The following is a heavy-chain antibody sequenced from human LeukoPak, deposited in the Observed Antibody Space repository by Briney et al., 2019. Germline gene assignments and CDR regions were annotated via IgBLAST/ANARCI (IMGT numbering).Heavy chain of an antibody. J-gene: IGHJ5*02. D-gene: IGHD2-2*01. Sequence: SQTLSLTCAISGDSVSSNSAAWNWIRQSPSRGLEWLGRTYYRSTWYNDYAVSVRGRITVNPDTSKNQFSLHLNSVTPEDTAVYYCARRLTQYDCFDPWGQGILVTVPS. CDR1: GDSVSSNSAA. V-gene: IGHV6-1*01. CDR3: ARRLTQYDCFDP. CDR2: TYYRSTWYN.